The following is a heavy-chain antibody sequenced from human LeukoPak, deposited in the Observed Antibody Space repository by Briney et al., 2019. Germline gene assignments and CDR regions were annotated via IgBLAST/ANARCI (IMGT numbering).Heavy chain of an antibody. CDR2: IYHSGST. D-gene: IGHD5-12*01. CDR3: ARASAEYSGPYYFDY. V-gene: IGHV4-38-2*02. CDR1: GYSISSGYY. Sequence: PSETLSLTCTVSGYSISSGYYWGWIRQPPGKGLEWIGSIYHSGSTYYNPSLKSRVTISVDTSKNQFSLKLSSVTAADTAVYYCARASAEYSGPYYFDYWGQGTLVTVSS. J-gene: IGHJ4*02.